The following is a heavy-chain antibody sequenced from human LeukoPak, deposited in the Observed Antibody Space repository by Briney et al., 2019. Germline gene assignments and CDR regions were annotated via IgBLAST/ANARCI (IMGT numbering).Heavy chain of an antibody. CDR2: ISGNGGGT. CDR1: GLTFSSYA. J-gene: IGHJ4*02. V-gene: IGHV3-23*01. CDR3: ARGWYNSGYYCDY. Sequence: GGSLRLSCAASGLTFSSYAMSWVRQAPGKGLEWVSGISGNGGGTYYADSVKGRFTISRDNSKNTLYLQMNSLRAEDTAVYYCARGWYNSGYYCDYWGQGTLVTVSS. D-gene: IGHD6-19*01.